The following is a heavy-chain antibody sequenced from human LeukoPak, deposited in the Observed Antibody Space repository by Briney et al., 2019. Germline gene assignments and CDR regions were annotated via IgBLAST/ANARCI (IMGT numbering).Heavy chain of an antibody. D-gene: IGHD6-13*01. CDR1: GFTFSSYA. CDR3: AGGMVAAAGPTGGGFDY. V-gene: IGHV3-23*01. J-gene: IGHJ4*02. Sequence: GGSLRLSCAASGFTFSSYAMSWVRQASGKGLEWVSAISGSGGSTYYADSVKGRFTISRDNSKNTLYLQMNSLRAEDTAVYYCAGGMVAAAGPTGGGFDYWGQGTLVTVSS. CDR2: ISGSGGST.